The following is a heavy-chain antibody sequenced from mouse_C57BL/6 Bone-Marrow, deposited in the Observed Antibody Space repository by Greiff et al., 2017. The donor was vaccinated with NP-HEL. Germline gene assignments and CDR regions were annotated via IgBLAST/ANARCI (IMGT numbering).Heavy chain of an antibody. CDR2: INPSTGGT. CDR3: ARSRGQLRLPY. J-gene: IGHJ3*01. Sequence: VQLQQSGPELVKPGASVKISCKASGYSFTGYYMHWVKQSSEKSLEWIGEINPSTGGTSYNQKFKGKATLTVDKSSSTAYMQLKSLTSEDSAVYYCARSRGQLRLPYWGQGTLVTVSA. D-gene: IGHD3-2*02. V-gene: IGHV1-43*01. CDR1: GYSFTGYY.